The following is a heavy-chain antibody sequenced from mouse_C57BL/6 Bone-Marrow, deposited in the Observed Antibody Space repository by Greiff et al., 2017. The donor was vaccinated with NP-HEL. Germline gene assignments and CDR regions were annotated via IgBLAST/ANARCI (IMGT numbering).Heavy chain of an antibody. CDR1: GYAFTNYL. J-gene: IGHJ4*01. D-gene: IGHD2-10*02. V-gene: IGHV1-54*01. Sequence: VQLHQSGAELVRPGTSVKVSCKASGYAFTNYLIEWVKQRPGQGLEWIGVINPGSGGTNYNEKFKGKATLTADKSSSTAYMQLSSLTSEDSAVYFCARSGKSPRAMDYWGQGTSVTVSS. CDR3: ARSGKSPRAMDY. CDR2: INPGSGGT.